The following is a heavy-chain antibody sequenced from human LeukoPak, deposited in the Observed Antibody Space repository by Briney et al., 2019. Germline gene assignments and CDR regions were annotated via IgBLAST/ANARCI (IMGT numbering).Heavy chain of an antibody. Sequence: GGSLGLSCAASGFTFDDYAMHWVRQAPGKGLEWVSGISWNSGSIGYADSVKGRFTISRDNAKNSLYLQMNSLRAEDTALYYCAKDIEVVVIEYAFDIWGQGTMVTVSS. CDR2: ISWNSGSI. D-gene: IGHD3-22*01. CDR1: GFTFDDYA. V-gene: IGHV3-9*01. CDR3: AKDIEVVVIEYAFDI. J-gene: IGHJ3*02.